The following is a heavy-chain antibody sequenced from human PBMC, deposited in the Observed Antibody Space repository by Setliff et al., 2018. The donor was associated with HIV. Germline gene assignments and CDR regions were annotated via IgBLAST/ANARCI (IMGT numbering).Heavy chain of an antibody. V-gene: IGHV3-66*01. J-gene: IGHJ4*02. Sequence: GGSLRLSCAASGFAFSGHQMSWVRQAPGKGPEWVSIIYSDDYTKYADSLKGRFTISRDTSKNTLYLQMNSLRAEDTAVYYCARDWRSGYDLNFDYWGQGTLVTVSS. D-gene: IGHD5-12*01. CDR1: GFAFSGHQ. CDR3: ARDWRSGYDLNFDY. CDR2: IYSDDYT.